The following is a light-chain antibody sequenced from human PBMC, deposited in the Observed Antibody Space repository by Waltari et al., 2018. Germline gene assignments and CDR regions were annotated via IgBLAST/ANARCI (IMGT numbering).Light chain of an antibody. CDR2: YDS. CDR3: LVWHSTTDHHGV. V-gene: IGLV3-21*04. J-gene: IGLJ2*01. Sequence: YVVTQSPSGSVAPGEPARLPCGGDNIGSKRVTWYQRRPGQAPVLVISYDSDRPSGTPERFSGSTSGNTATLTISWVEADDEADYYCLVWHSTTDHHGVFGGGTKLTVL. CDR1: NIGSKR.